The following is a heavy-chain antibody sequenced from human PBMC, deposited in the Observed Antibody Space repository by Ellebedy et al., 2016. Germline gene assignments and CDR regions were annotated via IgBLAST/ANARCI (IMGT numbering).Heavy chain of an antibody. CDR3: ARTLWTHAPYGMDV. D-gene: IGHD3/OR15-3a*01. CDR2: IGTAGNT. Sequence: GESLKISCAASGFTFSSYDFHLVRQATGKGLEWVSAIGTAGNTFYPASVKGRFTISRENAKNSVYLQMDSLRAEDTAVYYCARTLWTHAPYGMDVWGQGTTVTVSS. J-gene: IGHJ6*02. V-gene: IGHV3-13*01. CDR1: GFTFSSYD.